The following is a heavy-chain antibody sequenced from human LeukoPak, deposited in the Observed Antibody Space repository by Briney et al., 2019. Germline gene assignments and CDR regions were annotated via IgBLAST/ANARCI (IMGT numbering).Heavy chain of an antibody. D-gene: IGHD3-22*01. V-gene: IGHV3-53*01. CDR3: ARDDYYDSSGLDY. CDR1: GFTFSSYW. CDR2: ISTGGST. J-gene: IGHJ4*02. Sequence: PGGSLRLSCAASGFTFSSYWMHWVRQAPGKGLEWLSVISTGGSTNYADSVKGRFTISRDNSKNILYLQMNSLRAEDTAVYYCARDDYYDSSGLDYWGQGILVTVSS.